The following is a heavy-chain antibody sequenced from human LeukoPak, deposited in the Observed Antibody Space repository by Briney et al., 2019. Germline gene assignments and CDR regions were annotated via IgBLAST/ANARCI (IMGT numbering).Heavy chain of an antibody. Sequence: KPSETLSLTCTVSGGSISSSRYYWGWIRQPPGKGLEWIGSIYYSGSTYYNPSLKSRVTISVDTSKNQFSLKLSSVTAADTAVYYCASMIYDYVWGSYRWDYWGQGTLVTVSS. J-gene: IGHJ4*02. V-gene: IGHV4-39*07. CDR1: GGSISSSRYY. D-gene: IGHD3-16*02. CDR2: IYYSGST. CDR3: ASMIYDYVWGSYRWDY.